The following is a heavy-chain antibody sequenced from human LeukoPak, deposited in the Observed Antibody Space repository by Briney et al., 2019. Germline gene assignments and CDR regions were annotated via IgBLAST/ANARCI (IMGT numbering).Heavy chain of an antibody. CDR3: ASYWFALDY. J-gene: IGHJ4*02. CDR2: IYNGFNT. Sequence: PGGSLRLSCAVSGFTVSRNFLSWVRQAPGKGLEWVSVIYNGFNTNYTDSVKGRFTISRDSAKNTVYLQMNSLRAEDTAVYYCASYWFALDYWGQGTLVAGSS. D-gene: IGHD2-8*02. V-gene: IGHV3-66*01. CDR1: GFTVSRNF.